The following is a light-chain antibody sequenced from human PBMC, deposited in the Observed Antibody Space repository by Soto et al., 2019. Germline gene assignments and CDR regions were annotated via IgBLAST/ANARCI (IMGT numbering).Light chain of an antibody. CDR3: SSYTSSSTLYV. Sequence: QSALTQPASVSGSPVQSITISCTGTSSDVGGYNCVSWYQQHPGKAPKLMIYDVSNRPSGVSNRFSGSKSGNTASLTISGLQAEDEADYFCSSYTSSSTLYVFGTGTKVTVL. V-gene: IGLV2-14*01. J-gene: IGLJ1*01. CDR2: DVS. CDR1: SSDVGGYNC.